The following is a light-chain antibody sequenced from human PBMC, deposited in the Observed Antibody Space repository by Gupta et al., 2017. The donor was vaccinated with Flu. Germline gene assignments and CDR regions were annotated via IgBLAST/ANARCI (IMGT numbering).Light chain of an antibody. V-gene: IGKV3-11*01. CDR2: YAS. J-gene: IGKJ2*01. CDR3: QKRSNWPPYT. Sequence: EIVLTPSPATLSLSPGERATLSCRASQSVGTYLAWYQQKPGQTPTLLIYYASNRATGIPARFSGSGSGTDFTLTIISLEPEDFAVYYCQKRSNWPPYTFGPGTRLEI. CDR1: QSVGTY.